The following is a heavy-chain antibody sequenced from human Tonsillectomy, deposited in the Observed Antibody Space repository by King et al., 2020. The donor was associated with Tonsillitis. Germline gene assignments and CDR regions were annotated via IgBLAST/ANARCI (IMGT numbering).Heavy chain of an antibody. CDR2: IDWDDDK. J-gene: IGHJ4*02. V-gene: IGHV2-70*04. CDR3: ARVMAAAGLYYFDY. Sequence: VTLKESGPALVKPTQTLTLTCTFSGISLSTSGMRVRWIRQPPGKALEWLARIDWDDDKFYSTSLKTRLTISKDHSKNQVVLTMTNMDPVDTATYYCARVMAAAGLYYFDYWGQGTLVTVSS. CDR1: GISLSTSGMR. D-gene: IGHD6-13*01.